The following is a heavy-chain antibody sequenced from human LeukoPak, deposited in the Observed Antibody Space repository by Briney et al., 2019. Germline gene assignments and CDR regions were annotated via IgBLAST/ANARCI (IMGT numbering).Heavy chain of an antibody. CDR1: GFTFSSYA. CDR2: ISGSGGST. V-gene: IGHV3-23*01. Sequence: PGRSLRLSCAASGFTFSSYAMSWVRQAPGKGLEWVSAISGSGGSTYYADSVKGRFTISRDNSKNTLYLQMNSLRAEDTAVYYCAKDPSHSSGTGGWFDPWGQGTLVTVSS. D-gene: IGHD3-22*01. CDR3: AKDPSHSSGTGGWFDP. J-gene: IGHJ5*02.